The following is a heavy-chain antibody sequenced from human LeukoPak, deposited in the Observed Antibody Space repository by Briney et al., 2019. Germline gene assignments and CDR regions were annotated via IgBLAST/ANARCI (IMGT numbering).Heavy chain of an antibody. CDR2: IRSKAYGGTT. CDR1: GFTFSDYY. Sequence: GGSLRLSCAASGFTFSDYYMSWVRQAPGKGLEWVGFIRSKAYGGTTEYAASVKGRFTISRDDSKSIAYLQMNSLKTEDTAVYYCTRFLGVATIYDYWGQGTLVTVSS. CDR3: TRFLGVATIYDY. V-gene: IGHV3-49*04. D-gene: IGHD5-12*01. J-gene: IGHJ4*02.